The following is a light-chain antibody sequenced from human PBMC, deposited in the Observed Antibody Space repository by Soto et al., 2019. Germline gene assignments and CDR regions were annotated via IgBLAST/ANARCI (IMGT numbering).Light chain of an antibody. J-gene: IGKJ2*01. CDR3: HQAYGSPQT. CDR1: LSIGTS. V-gene: IGKV1-39*01. CDR2: SVF. Sequence: IHMAQSPSSLSVSVGDTVSITCRASLSIGTSLNWYQQTPGQAPRLLIHSVFTLQSGVPSRFSGSGSGTDFTLTISSLQPEDSATYYCHQAYGSPQTFGQGTKLEIK.